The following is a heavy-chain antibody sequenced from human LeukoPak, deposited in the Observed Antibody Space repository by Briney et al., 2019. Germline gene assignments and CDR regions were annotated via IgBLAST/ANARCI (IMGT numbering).Heavy chain of an antibody. D-gene: IGHD4-11*01. J-gene: IGHJ4*02. CDR2: ISAGGSDT. Sequence: GGSLRLSCAASGFTFSWSDMNWVRQAPGKGLEWVSGISAGGSDTYYAGSVKGRFTISRDNSKSTLYLQMNSLTAEGTAVYYCAKTVYSYYDYWGQGTLVTVSS. CDR1: GFTFSWSD. CDR3: AKTVYSYYDY. V-gene: IGHV3-23*01.